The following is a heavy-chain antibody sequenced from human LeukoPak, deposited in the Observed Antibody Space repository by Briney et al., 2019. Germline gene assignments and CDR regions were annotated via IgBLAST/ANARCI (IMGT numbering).Heavy chain of an antibody. V-gene: IGHV4-39*07. CDR2: IYYSGST. J-gene: IGHJ2*01. CDR1: GGSISSSSYY. CDR3: ARESITMRTVAHWYFDL. Sequence: PSETLSLTCTVSGGSISSSSYYWGWIRQPPGKGLEWIGSIYYSGSTYYNPSLKSRVTISVDTSKNQFSLKLSSVTAADTAVYYCARESITMRTVAHWYFDLWGRGTLVTVSS. D-gene: IGHD3-22*01.